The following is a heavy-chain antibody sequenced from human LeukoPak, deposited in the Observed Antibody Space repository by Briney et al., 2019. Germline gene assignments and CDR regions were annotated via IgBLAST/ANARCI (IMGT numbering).Heavy chain of an antibody. CDR1: GGSISGYF. D-gene: IGHD6-6*01. J-gene: IGHJ4*02. CDR3: ARVDPDSSSTLEVFDY. V-gene: IGHV4-59*01. CDR2: IYYSGSSGST. Sequence: SETLSLTCTVSGGSISGYFWSWIRQPPGKGLEWIGYIYYSGSSGSTHYNPSLRSRVTISVDTSKNQFSLKLSSVTAADTAVYYCARVDPDSSSTLEVFDYWGQGTLVTVSS.